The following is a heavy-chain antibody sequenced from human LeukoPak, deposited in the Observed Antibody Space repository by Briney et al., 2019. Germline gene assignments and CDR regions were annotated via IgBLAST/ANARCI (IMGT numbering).Heavy chain of an antibody. CDR3: ARGLPPLYCSSTSCYDPFDY. J-gene: IGHJ4*02. Sequence: SETLSLTCAVYGGSFSGYYWSWIRQPPGKGLEWIGEINDSGSTNYNPSLKSRVTISVDTSKNQFSLKLSSVTAADTAVYYCARGLPPLYCSSTSCYDPFDYWGQGTLVTVSS. V-gene: IGHV4-34*01. CDR2: INDSGST. D-gene: IGHD2-2*01. CDR1: GGSFSGYY.